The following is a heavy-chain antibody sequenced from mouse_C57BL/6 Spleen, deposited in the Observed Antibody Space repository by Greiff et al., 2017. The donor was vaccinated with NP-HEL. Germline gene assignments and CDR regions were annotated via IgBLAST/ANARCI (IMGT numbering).Heavy chain of an antibody. CDR3: AREGRGYFDY. Sequence: EVKLQQSGPVLVKPGASVKMSCKASGYTFTDYYMNWVKQSHGKSLEWIGVINPYNGGTSYNQKFKGKATLTVDKSSSTAYMELNSLTSEDSAVYYCAREGRGYFDYWGQGTTLTVSS. J-gene: IGHJ2*01. CDR1: GYTFTDYY. CDR2: INPYNGGT. V-gene: IGHV1-19*01.